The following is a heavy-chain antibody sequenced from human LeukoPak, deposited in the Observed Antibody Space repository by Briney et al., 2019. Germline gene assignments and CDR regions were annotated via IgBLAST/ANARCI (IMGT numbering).Heavy chain of an antibody. Sequence: KPSETLSLTCTVSGGSISSYYWSWIRQPPGKGLEWIGYIYYSGSTNYNPSLKSRVTISVDTSKNQFSLKLSSVTAADTAVYYCARAEDTAVRGVPYIFDYWGQGTLVTVSS. CDR1: GGSISSYY. J-gene: IGHJ4*02. D-gene: IGHD3-10*01. CDR2: IYYSGST. V-gene: IGHV4-59*01. CDR3: ARAEDTAVRGVPYIFDY.